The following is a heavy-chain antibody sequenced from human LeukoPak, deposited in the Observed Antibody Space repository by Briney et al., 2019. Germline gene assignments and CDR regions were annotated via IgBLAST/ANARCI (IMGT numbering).Heavy chain of an antibody. J-gene: IGHJ4*02. CDR2: INPSGGSA. CDR3: ARGSPQRPHTSGV. D-gene: IGHD6-25*01. CDR1: GYTFTTYY. V-gene: IGHV1-46*01. Sequence: ASVKVSCKASGYTFTTYYVNWIRQAPGQGLEWMGIINPSGGSATYAQKFQGRVTMTRDTSTSTLYMDLSGLKSEDTAVYFCARGSPQRPHTSGVWGQGTLVTVSS.